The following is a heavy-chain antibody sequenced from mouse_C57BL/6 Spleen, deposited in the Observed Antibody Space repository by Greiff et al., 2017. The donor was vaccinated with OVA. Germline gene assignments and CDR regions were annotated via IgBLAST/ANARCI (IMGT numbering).Heavy chain of an antibody. CDR2: IDPATGNT. CDR1: GFTIKNTY. Sequence: VQLKESVAELVRPGASVKLSCTASGFTIKNTYMHWVKQRPEQGLEWIGRIDPATGNTKYAPKFQGQATITADTSSNTAYLQLSSLTSEDTAIYYCASRATDAMDYWGQGTSVTVSS. D-gene: IGHD1-1*01. CDR3: ASRATDAMDY. J-gene: IGHJ4*01. V-gene: IGHV14-3*01.